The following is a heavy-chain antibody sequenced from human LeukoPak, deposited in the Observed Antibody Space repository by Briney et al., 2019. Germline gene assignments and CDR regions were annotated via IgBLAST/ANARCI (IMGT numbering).Heavy chain of an antibody. CDR3: ARVNLGQLLYWYFDL. D-gene: IGHD4-23*01. J-gene: IGHJ2*01. CDR2: THYSGTT. CDR1: DGSISTFY. Sequence: SETLSLTCAVSDGSISTFYWSWVRQPPGKGLEWIGYTHYSGTTYYNPSLKSRVTMSVNTSKHQFSLEMTSVTAADTAVYYCARVNLGQLLYWYFDLWGRGTLVTVSS. V-gene: IGHV4-59*01.